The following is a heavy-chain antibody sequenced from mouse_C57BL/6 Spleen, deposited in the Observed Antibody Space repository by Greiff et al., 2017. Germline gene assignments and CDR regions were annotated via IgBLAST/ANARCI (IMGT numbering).Heavy chain of an antibody. J-gene: IGHJ2*01. D-gene: IGHD2-13*01. V-gene: IGHV3-6*01. CDR1: GYSITSGYY. CDR2: ISYDGSN. Sequence: VQLQQSGPGLVKPSQSLSLTCSVTGYSITSGYYWNWIRQFPGNQLEWMGYISYDGSNNYNPSLKNRISITRDTSKNQFFLKLNSVTTEDTATYYCASGDYAPYDLDYWGQGTTLTVSS. CDR3: ASGDYAPYDLDY.